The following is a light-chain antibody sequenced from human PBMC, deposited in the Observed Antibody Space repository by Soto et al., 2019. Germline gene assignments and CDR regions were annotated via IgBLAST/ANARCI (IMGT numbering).Light chain of an antibody. J-gene: IGKJ1*01. CDR1: QDLDNW. Sequence: ILMSQSPSSLSASVGDRVTITCRASQDLDNWLAWYQQKPGKAPQLLFYRSSTLKTGVPSRFCGFGSGTEYTLTINGRQPDVFATYYCQQYSSYWTFGQGTTVEI. CDR3: QQYSSYWT. V-gene: IGKV1-5*03. CDR2: RSS.